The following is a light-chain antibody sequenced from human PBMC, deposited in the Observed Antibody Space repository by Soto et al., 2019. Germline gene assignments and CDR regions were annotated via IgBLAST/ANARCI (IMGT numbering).Light chain of an antibody. CDR3: SSYSGTNYHYV. CDR1: RSDFGGYNY. V-gene: IGLV2-8*01. CDR2: EVS. J-gene: IGLJ1*01. Sequence: QSVLTQPPSASGSFGQSVTISCTGTRSDFGGYNYVSWYQQHPGKAPKLMIYEVSERPSGVPDRFSGSKSGNTASLTVSGLQADDEADYYCSSYSGTNYHYVFGTGTKVTVL.